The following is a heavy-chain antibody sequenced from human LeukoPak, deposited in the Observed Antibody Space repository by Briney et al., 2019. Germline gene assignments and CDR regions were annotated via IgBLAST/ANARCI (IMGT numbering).Heavy chain of an antibody. J-gene: IGHJ4*02. CDR2: IFYSGST. CDR3: ARRFGDDYGVNYFDY. Sequence: SETLSLTCTVSGGSISSYYWGWIRQPPGKGLEWIGYIFYSGSTNYNPSLKSRVTISLDTSKNQFSLRLSSVTAADTAVYYCARRFGDDYGVNYFDYWGQGTLVTVSS. CDR1: GGSISSYY. D-gene: IGHD4-17*01. V-gene: IGHV4-59*08.